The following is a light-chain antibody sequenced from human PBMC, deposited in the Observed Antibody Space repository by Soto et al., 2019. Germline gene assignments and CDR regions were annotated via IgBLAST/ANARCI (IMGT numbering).Light chain of an antibody. CDR1: SNDVGSYDL. CDR2: EAN. CDR3: SSYTSSSTLGV. V-gene: IGLV2-14*02. J-gene: IGLJ2*01. Sequence: QSVLTQPASVSGSPGQSINISCTGTSNDVGSYDLVSWYQLHPGKAPKLVIYEANKRPSGISNRFSGSKSGNTASLTISGLQAEDEADYYCSSYTSSSTLGVFGGGTKVTVL.